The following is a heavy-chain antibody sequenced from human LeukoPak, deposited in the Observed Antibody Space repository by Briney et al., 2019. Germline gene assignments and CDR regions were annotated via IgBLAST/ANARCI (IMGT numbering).Heavy chain of an antibody. CDR2: INPNSGGT. CDR3: ATLAVAGRMIDY. Sequence: GASVKVSCKASGYTFTGYYMHWVRQAPGQGLEWMGWINPNSGGTNYAQKFQGRVTMTRDTSISTAYMERSRLRSDDTAVYYCATLAVAGRMIDYWGQGTLVTVSS. J-gene: IGHJ4*02. CDR1: GYTFTGYY. V-gene: IGHV1-2*02. D-gene: IGHD6-19*01.